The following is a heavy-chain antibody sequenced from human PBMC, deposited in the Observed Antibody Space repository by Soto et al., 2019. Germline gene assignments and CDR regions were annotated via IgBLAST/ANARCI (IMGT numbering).Heavy chain of an antibody. V-gene: IGHV3-21*01. D-gene: IGHD6-13*01. CDR2: ISSSSSYI. J-gene: IGHJ3*02. Sequence: EVQLVESGGGLVKPGGSLRLSCAASGFTFSSYSMNWVRQAPGKGLEWVSSISSSSSYIYYADSVKGRFTISRDNAKNSLYLKMNSLRAEDTAVYYCARGSSSWGNDAFDIWGQGTMVTVSS. CDR1: GFTFSSYS. CDR3: ARGSSSWGNDAFDI.